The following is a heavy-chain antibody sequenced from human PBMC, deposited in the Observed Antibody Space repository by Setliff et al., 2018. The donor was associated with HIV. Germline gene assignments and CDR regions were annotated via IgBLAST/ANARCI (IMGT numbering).Heavy chain of an antibody. J-gene: IGHJ4*02. CDR1: GGSIRSYY. CDR2: VFYNGGT. V-gene: IGHV4-59*08. CDR3: ARQMTIPGVAVTPVYY. D-gene: IGHD3-3*01. Sequence: PSETLSLTCTVSGGSIRSYYWSWIRQSPGNGLEWIGYVFYNGGTAYNPPLKSRLTISVDKSKSQFSLKLTSVTAADTAVYYCARQMTIPGVAVTPVYYWGQGALVTVSS.